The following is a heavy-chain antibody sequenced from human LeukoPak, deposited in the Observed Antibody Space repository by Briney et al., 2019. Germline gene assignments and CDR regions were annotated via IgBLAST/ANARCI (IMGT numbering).Heavy chain of an antibody. CDR3: ARDLGYCSSTSCYPRDY. J-gene: IGHJ4*02. V-gene: IGHV1-69*04. Sequence: ASVKVSCKASGGTFSSYAISWVRQAPGQGLEWMGRIIPILGIANYAQKSQGRVTITADKSTSTAYMELSSLRSEDTAVYYCARDLGYCSSTSCYPRDYWGQGTLVTVSS. D-gene: IGHD2-2*01. CDR2: IIPILGIA. CDR1: GGTFSSYA.